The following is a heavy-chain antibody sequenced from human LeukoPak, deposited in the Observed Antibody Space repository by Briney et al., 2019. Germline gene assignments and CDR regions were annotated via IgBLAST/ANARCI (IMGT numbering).Heavy chain of an antibody. CDR2: IQSDGSYQ. J-gene: IGHJ4*01. CDR1: GFTFSRYG. Sequence: GGSLRLSCAASGFTFSRYGMHWVRQAPGKGLEWLAFIQSDGSYQFYGDSVKGRFTISRDNSKNALFLQLNNLRAGDTAVYFCAKEIDYGGSTRSHFDYWGPGALVTVSS. CDR3: AKEIDYGGSTRSHFDY. V-gene: IGHV3-30*02. D-gene: IGHD4/OR15-4a*01.